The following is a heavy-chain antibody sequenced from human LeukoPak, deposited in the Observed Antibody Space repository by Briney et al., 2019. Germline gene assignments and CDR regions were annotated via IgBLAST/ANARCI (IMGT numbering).Heavy chain of an antibody. D-gene: IGHD3-16*02. CDR3: ARARSEGGEVSYFDY. J-gene: IGHJ4*02. CDR1: GGSIISGGYY. Sequence: SQTLSLTCAVSGGSIISGGYYWSWIRQHPGKGLEWIGYIYNSGTIYYNPSLKSRVTILADTSKNQLSLKLSSVTAADTAVYYCARARSEGGEVSYFDYWGQGTLVTVSS. CDR2: IYNSGTI. V-gene: IGHV4-31*11.